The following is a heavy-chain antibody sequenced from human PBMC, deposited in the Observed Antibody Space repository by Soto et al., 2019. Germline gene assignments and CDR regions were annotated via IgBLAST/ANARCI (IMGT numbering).Heavy chain of an antibody. D-gene: IGHD3-16*02. J-gene: IGHJ4*02. Sequence: GGSLRLSCAASGFTVSSNYMSWVRQAPGKGLEWVSVIYSGGSTYYADSVKGRFTISRDNSKNTLYLQMNSLRAEDTAVYYCHLGELSFFPIDYWGQGTLVTVSS. CDR3: HLGELSFFPIDY. CDR1: GFTVSSNY. CDR2: IYSGGST. V-gene: IGHV3-66*01.